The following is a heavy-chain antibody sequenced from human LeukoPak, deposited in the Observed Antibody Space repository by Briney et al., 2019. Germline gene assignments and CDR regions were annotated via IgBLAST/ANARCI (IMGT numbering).Heavy chain of an antibody. D-gene: IGHD3-3*01. Sequence: SETLSLTCTVSGGSISSYYWSWIRQPPGKGLEWIGYIYYSGSTNYNPSLKSRVTISVDTSKNQFSLKLSSVTAADTAVYYCARAEGGDFWSGRNWFDPWGQGTLVTVSS. V-gene: IGHV4-59*01. J-gene: IGHJ5*02. CDR1: GGSISSYY. CDR3: ARAEGGDFWSGRNWFDP. CDR2: IYYSGST.